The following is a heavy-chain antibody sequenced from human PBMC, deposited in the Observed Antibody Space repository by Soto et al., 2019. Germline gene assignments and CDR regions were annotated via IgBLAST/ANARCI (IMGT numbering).Heavy chain of an antibody. CDR2: IWYDGSNK. D-gene: IGHD3-10*01. V-gene: IGHV3-33*01. J-gene: IGHJ4*02. Sequence: QVQLVESGGGVVQPGRSLRLSCAASGFTFSSYGMHWVRQAPGKGLEWVAVIWYDGSNKYYADSVKGRFTISRDNSKNTLYLQMNSLRAEDTAVYYCARDRVTMVRGETYYFYYCGQGTLVTVSS. CDR1: GFTFSSYG. CDR3: ARDRVTMVRGETYYFYY.